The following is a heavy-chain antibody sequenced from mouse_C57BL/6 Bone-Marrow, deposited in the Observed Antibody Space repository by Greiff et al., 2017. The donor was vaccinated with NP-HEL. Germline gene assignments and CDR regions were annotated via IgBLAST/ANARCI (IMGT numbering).Heavy chain of an antibody. CDR1: GFTFSSYG. J-gene: IGHJ3*01. CDR3: ARRNYSNSWFAY. Sequence: EVQVVESGGDLVKPGGSLKLSCAASGFTFSSYGMSWVRQTPDKRLEWVATISSGGSYTYYPDSVKGRFTISRDNAKNTLYLQMSNLKSEDTAMYYSARRNYSNSWFAYWGQGTLVTVSA. V-gene: IGHV5-6*01. CDR2: ISSGGSYT. D-gene: IGHD2-5*01.